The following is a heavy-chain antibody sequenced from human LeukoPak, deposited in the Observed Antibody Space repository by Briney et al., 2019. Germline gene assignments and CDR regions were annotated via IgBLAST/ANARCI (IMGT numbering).Heavy chain of an antibody. CDR1: GVSISSGGYS. Sequence: PSQTLSLTCAVSGVSISSGGYSWSWIRQPPGKGLEWIGYIYHSGSTYYNPSLKSRVTISVDRSKNQFSLKLSSVTAADTAVYYCGREGATAFDYWGQGTLLTVSS. D-gene: IGHD5-12*01. V-gene: IGHV4-30-2*01. CDR2: IYHSGST. CDR3: GREGATAFDY. J-gene: IGHJ4*02.